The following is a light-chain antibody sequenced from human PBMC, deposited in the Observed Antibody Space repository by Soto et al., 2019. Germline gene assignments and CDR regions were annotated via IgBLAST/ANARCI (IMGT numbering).Light chain of an antibody. CDR2: GAS. CDR3: QQYGSTPLT. CDR1: QSVSRNY. Sequence: EIGLTQSPGTLSLSPGWRATLSCRASQSVSRNYVAWYQQKPGQAPRLLIYGASSRASGIPDRFSGSGSGAEFTLSITRMEPEDFALYYCQQYGSTPLTFG. J-gene: IGKJ4*01. V-gene: IGKV3-20*01.